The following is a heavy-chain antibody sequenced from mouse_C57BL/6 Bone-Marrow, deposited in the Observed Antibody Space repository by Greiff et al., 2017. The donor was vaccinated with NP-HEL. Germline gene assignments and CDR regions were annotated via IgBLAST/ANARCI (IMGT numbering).Heavy chain of an antibody. CDR2: INYDGSST. Sequence: EVQVVESEGGLVQPGSSMKLSCTASGFTFSDYYMAWVRQVPEKGLEWVANINYDGSSTYYLDSLKSRFIISRDNAKNILYLQMSSLKSEDTATYYCARDRITTVDYWGQGTTLTVSS. CDR3: ARDRITTVDY. V-gene: IGHV5-16*01. CDR1: GFTFSDYY. J-gene: IGHJ2*01. D-gene: IGHD1-1*01.